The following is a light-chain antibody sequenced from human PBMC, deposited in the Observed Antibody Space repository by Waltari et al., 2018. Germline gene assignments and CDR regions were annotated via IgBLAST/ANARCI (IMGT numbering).Light chain of an antibody. CDR1: QSVGTF. J-gene: IGKJ4*01. CDR2: GAS. Sequence: EIVMTQSPATLSVSPGERATLSCRASQSVGTFLAWYQQKPGQAPRLLIYGASTRATDIPARFSGRGSGTEFTLTISSLQSEDFAVYFCQQYNDWPPSTFGGGTKVEIK. CDR3: QQYNDWPPST. V-gene: IGKV3-15*01.